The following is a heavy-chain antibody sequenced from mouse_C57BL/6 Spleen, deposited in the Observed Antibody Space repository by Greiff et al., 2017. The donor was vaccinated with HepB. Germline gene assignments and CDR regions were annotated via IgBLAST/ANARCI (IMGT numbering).Heavy chain of an antibody. J-gene: IGHJ2*01. CDR2: ISYDGSN. CDR3: ARRGYYAWYFDY. CDR1: GYSITSGYY. Sequence: VQLKESGPGLVKPSQSLSLTCSVPGYSITSGYYWNWIRQFPGNKLEWMGYISYDGSNNYNPSLKNRISITRDTSKNQFFLKLNSVTTEDTATYYCARRGYYAWYFDYWGQGTTRTVSS. D-gene: IGHD1-1*01. V-gene: IGHV3-6*01.